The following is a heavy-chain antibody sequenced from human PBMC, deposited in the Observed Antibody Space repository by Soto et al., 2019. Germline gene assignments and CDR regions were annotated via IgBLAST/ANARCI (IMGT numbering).Heavy chain of an antibody. CDR3: AAMVRGVTSYYYYYMDV. V-gene: IGHV4-39*01. D-gene: IGHD3-10*01. CDR1: GGSISSSSYY. Sequence: QLQLQESGPGLVKPSETLSLTCTVSGGSISSSSYYWGWIRQPPGKGLEWIGSIYYSGSTYYNPSLKSRVTISVDTSKNQFSLKLSSVTAADTAVYYCAAMVRGVTSYYYYYMDVWGKGTTVTVSS. J-gene: IGHJ6*03. CDR2: IYYSGST.